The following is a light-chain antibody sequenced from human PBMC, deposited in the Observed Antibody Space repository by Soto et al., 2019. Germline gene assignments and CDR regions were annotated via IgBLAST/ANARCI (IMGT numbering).Light chain of an antibody. J-gene: IGLJ1*01. CDR1: SSDVGGYNY. Sequence: QSALTQPASVSGSPGQSITISCTGTSSDVGGYNYVSWYQQHPGKAPKLIIYDVSNRPSGVSNRFSGSKSGNTASLTISGLQAEDDTDYYCSSYTSTSTYVFGTGTKVTV. CDR3: SSYTSTSTYV. V-gene: IGLV2-14*03. CDR2: DVS.